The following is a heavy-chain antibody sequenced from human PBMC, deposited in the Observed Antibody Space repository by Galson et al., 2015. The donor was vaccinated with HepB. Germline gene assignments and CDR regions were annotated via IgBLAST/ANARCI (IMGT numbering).Heavy chain of an antibody. CDR2: ISSSSSTI. Sequence: SLRLSCAASGFTFSSYSMNWVRQAPGKGLEWVSYISSSSSTIYYADSVKGRFTISRDNAKNSLYLQMNSLRAEDTAVYYCASGIVGATQQYDYWGQGTLVTVSS. CDR3: ASGIVGATQQYDY. J-gene: IGHJ4*02. V-gene: IGHV3-48*04. D-gene: IGHD1-26*01. CDR1: GFTFSSYS.